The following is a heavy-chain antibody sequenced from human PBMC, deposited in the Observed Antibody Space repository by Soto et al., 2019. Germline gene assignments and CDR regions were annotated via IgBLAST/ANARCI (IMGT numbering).Heavy chain of an antibody. CDR1: GDSVSSNSAL. J-gene: IGHJ6*03. Sequence: SQTLSLTCAISGDSVSSNSALWNWIRQSPSRGLEWLGRTYYRTKWYNDYAVSVKSRITINPDTSRNQFSLQLNSVTPEDTAVYYCAGVVAAPTYYYMDVWGEGTTVTVSS. CDR2: TYYRTKWYN. V-gene: IGHV6-1*01. D-gene: IGHD1-26*01. CDR3: AGVVAAPTYYYMDV.